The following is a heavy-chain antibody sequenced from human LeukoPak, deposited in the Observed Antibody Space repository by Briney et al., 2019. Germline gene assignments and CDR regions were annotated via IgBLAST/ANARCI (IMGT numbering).Heavy chain of an antibody. J-gene: IGHJ4*02. Sequence: SETLSLTCTVSGGSISSYYWSWIRQPPGKGLEWIGYIYYSGSTNYNPSLKSRVTISVDTSKNQFSLKLSSVTAADTAVYYCARSQNYYGSGDYWSQGTLVTVSS. D-gene: IGHD3-10*01. CDR3: ARSQNYYGSGDY. CDR1: GGSISSYY. CDR2: IYYSGST. V-gene: IGHV4-59*01.